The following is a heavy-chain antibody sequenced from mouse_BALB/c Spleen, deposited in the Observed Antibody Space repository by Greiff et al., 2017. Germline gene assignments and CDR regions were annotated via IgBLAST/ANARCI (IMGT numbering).Heavy chain of an antibody. CDR3: ARHDGYLYAMDY. CDR2: FYPGSGSI. CDR1: GYTFTEYI. V-gene: IGHV1-62-2*01. Sequence: QVHVKQSGAELVKPGASVKLSCKASGYTFTEYIIHWVKQRSGQGLEWIGWFYPGSGSIKYNEKFKDKATLTADKSSSTVYMELSRLTSEDSAVYFCARHDGYLYAMDYWGQGTSVTVSS. D-gene: IGHD2-3*01. J-gene: IGHJ4*01.